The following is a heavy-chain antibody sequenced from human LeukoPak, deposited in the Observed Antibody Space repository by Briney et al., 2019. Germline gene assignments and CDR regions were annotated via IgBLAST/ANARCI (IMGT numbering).Heavy chain of an antibody. CDR1: GGSTSSYY. CDR3: ARDNWGPDY. D-gene: IGHD7-27*01. Sequence: SETLSLTCTVSGGSTSSYYWSWIRQPPGKGLEWIGYIYYSGSTNYNPSLKSRVTISVDTSKNQFSLKLSSVTAADTAVYYCARDNWGPDYWGQGILVTVSS. J-gene: IGHJ4*02. CDR2: IYYSGST. V-gene: IGHV4-59*01.